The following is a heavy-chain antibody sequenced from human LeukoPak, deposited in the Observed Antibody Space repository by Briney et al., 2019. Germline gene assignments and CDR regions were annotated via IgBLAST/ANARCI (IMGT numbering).Heavy chain of an antibody. Sequence: ASVTVSCKASGCTFTGFYLYWVLQAPGQGLEWMGRIIPIFGTANYAQKFQGRVTITTDESTSTAYMELSSLRSEDTAVYYCARGTLWFGELDWGQGTLVTVSS. J-gene: IGHJ4*02. CDR1: GCTFTGFY. CDR2: IIPIFGTA. D-gene: IGHD3-10*01. V-gene: IGHV1-69*05. CDR3: ARGTLWFGELD.